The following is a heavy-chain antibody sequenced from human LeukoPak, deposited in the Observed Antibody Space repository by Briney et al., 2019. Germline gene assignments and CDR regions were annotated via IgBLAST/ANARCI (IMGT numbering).Heavy chain of an antibody. CDR2: IYYSGST. CDR1: GRFISSYY. D-gene: IGHD2-15*01. J-gene: IGHJ4*02. Sequence: SETLSLTCAVSGRFISSYYSSWIRQPPGGGLEWIGYIYYSGSTNYNPSLKSRVTISLDTPRNQFSLKLSSVTAADTAVYYCARDCSGASCYDYGGQGTLVTVSS. V-gene: IGHV4-59*01. CDR3: ARDCSGASCYDY.